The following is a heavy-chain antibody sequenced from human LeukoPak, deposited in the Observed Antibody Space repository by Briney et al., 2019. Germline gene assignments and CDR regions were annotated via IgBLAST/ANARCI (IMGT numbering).Heavy chain of an antibody. J-gene: IGHJ4*02. V-gene: IGHV3-23*01. D-gene: IGHD3-9*01. Sequence: GGSLRLSCAASGFTFSSYAMSWVRQAPGKGLEWVSTLSGSGGSTYYADSVKGRFTISRDNSKNTLFLQMNSLRAEDTAVYYCAKEGFYDILTGSSDYFDYWGQGTLVTVSS. CDR1: GFTFSSYA. CDR2: LSGSGGST. CDR3: AKEGFYDILTGSSDYFDY.